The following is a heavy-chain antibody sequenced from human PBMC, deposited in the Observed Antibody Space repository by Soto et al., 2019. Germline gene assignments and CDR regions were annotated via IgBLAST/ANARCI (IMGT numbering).Heavy chain of an antibody. Sequence: SETLSLTCTVSGGSISSTSYYWGWIRQSPGKGLEWIGSIFYSGNTFYNPSLKSRLTISVDTSMNQFSLKLSSVTAADTAVYYCARERPDGSRLDPWCQGTLVTVSS. J-gene: IGHJ5*02. V-gene: IGHV4-39*02. CDR1: GGSISSTSYY. D-gene: IGHD6-13*01. CDR3: ARERPDGSRLDP. CDR2: IFYSGNT.